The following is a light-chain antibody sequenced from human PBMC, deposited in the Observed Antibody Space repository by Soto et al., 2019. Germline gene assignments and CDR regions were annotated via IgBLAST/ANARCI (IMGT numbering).Light chain of an antibody. CDR2: GAS. CDR3: QQYHNWPPRT. CDR1: QSVSSN. V-gene: IGKV3-15*01. J-gene: IGKJ1*01. Sequence: EIVMTQSPATLSVSPGERVTLSCRASQSVSSNLVWYQQKPGQAPRLLIYGASTRATGIPARFSGGGSETEFTLTISSLQSEDFAVYYCQQYHNWPPRTFGQGTKVEIK.